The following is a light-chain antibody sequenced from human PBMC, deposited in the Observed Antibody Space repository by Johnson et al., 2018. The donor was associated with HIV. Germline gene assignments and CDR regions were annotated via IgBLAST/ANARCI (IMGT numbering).Light chain of an antibody. Sequence: QSVLTQPPSVSAAPGQKVTISCSGTSSNIGNHYVSWYQLLPGTAPKLLIYENNKRPSGIPDRFSGYKSGTSATLGITGLQTGDEADYYCGTWDSSRSSGLYVFGTGTEVTVL. CDR1: SSNIGNHY. CDR3: GTWDSSRSSGLYV. J-gene: IGLJ1*01. CDR2: ENN. V-gene: IGLV1-51*02.